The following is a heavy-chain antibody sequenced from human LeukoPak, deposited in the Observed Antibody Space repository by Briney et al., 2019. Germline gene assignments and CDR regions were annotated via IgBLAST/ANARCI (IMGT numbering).Heavy chain of an antibody. CDR2: IYYRGST. V-gene: IGHV4-59*08. CDR1: GGSINSYH. Sequence: PSETLSLTCTVSGGSINSYHWSWIRQPPGKGLEWIGYIYYRGSTNYNPSLKSRVTISVDTSKNQFSLKLSSVTAADTAVYYCARLDSSGYCYFDYWGQGTLVTVSS. J-gene: IGHJ4*02. D-gene: IGHD3-22*01. CDR3: ARLDSSGYCYFDY.